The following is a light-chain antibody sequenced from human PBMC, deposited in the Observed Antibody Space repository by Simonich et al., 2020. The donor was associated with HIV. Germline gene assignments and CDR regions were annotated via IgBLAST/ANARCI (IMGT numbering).Light chain of an antibody. CDR2: DVS. Sequence: QSALTQPRSVSGSPGQSVTISCTGTSSDVGGYNYVSWYQQHPGKAPKLMIYDVSKRPSGVSNRFSGSKSGNTASLTISGLQAEDEADYFCCSYAGVNTVIFGGGTKLIVL. V-gene: IGLV2-11*01. J-gene: IGLJ2*01. CDR1: SSDVGGYNY. CDR3: CSYAGVNTVI.